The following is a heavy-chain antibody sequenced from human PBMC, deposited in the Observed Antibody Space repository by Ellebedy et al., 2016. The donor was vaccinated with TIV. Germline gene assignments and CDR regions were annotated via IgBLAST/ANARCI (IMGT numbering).Heavy chain of an antibody. CDR1: GFTITSYG. CDR2: ISYDGNHK. J-gene: IGHJ4*02. CDR3: ARASSGSSYWGYDY. D-gene: IGHD3-3*01. V-gene: IGHV3-30*03. Sequence: GESLKISCAVSGFTITSYGMRWVRQAPGKGLEWVAVISYDGNHKYYADSVKGRLTISRDNSKNTLYLQMNSLRVEDTAVYFCARASSGSSYWGYDYWGQGTLVTVSS.